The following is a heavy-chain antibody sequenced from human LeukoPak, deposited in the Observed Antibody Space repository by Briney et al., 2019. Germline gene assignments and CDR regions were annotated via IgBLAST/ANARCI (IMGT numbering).Heavy chain of an antibody. Sequence: GGSLRLSCAASGFTFSRYSMNWVRQAPGKGLEWVSSISTSSSYIHYADSVKGRFTISRDNAKKSLFLQMNSLRAGDTAVYYCAELGITMIGGVWGKGTTVTISS. CDR1: GFTFSRYS. CDR3: AELGITMIGGV. D-gene: IGHD3-10*02. J-gene: IGHJ6*04. CDR2: ISTSSSYI. V-gene: IGHV3-21*01.